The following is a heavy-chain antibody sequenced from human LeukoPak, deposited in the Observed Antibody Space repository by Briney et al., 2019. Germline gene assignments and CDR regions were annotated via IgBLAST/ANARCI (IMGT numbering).Heavy chain of an antibody. CDR1: GYTFTSYY. Sequence: GASVKVSCKASGYTFTSYYMHWVRQAPGQGLEWMGWINPNSGGTNYAQKFQGRVTMTRDTSISTAYMELSRLRSDDTAVYYCAREPGHYYGSGSADYWGQGTLVTVSS. J-gene: IGHJ4*02. CDR3: AREPGHYYGSGSADY. CDR2: INPNSGGT. D-gene: IGHD3-10*01. V-gene: IGHV1-2*02.